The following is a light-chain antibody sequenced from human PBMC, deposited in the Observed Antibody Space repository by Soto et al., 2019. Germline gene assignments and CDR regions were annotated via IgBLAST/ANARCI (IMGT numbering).Light chain of an antibody. CDR2: DAS. CDR3: QQRSNWPWT. Sequence: EVVMTQSPATLSLSPGERATLSCRASQSVSSYLAWYQQKPGQAPRLLIYDASNRATGIPARFSGSWSGTDVTITISSLEPEDGAVYDGQQRSNWPWTFGQGTKVDIK. CDR1: QSVSSY. J-gene: IGKJ1*01. V-gene: IGKV3-11*01.